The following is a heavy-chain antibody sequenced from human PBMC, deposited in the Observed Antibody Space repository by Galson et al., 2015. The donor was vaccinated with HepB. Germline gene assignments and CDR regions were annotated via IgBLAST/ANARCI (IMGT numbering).Heavy chain of an antibody. Sequence: CAISGDSVSSNSAAWNWIRQSPSRGLEWLRRTYYRSKWYNDYAVFVKSRITINPDTSKNQFSLQLNSVTPEDTAVYYCARGVDDYGDYVADYYYYMDVWGKGTTVTVSS. CDR1: GDSVSSNSAA. V-gene: IGHV6-1*01. CDR3: ARGVDDYGDYVADYYYYMDV. D-gene: IGHD4-17*01. J-gene: IGHJ6*03. CDR2: TYYRSKWYN.